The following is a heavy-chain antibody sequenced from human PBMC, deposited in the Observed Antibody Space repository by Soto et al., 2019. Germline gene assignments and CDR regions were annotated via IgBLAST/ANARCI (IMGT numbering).Heavy chain of an antibody. CDR3: ARVKPSVTMVRGVIIHYYYGMDV. CDR2: INPSGGST. CDR1: GYTFTSYY. D-gene: IGHD3-10*01. J-gene: IGHJ6*02. Sequence: ASVKVSCKASGYTFTSYYMHWVRQAPGQGLEWMGIINPSGGSTSYAQKFQGRVTMTRDTSTSTVYMELSSLRSEDTAVYYCARVKPSVTMVRGVIIHYYYGMDVWGQGTTVTVSS. V-gene: IGHV1-46*01.